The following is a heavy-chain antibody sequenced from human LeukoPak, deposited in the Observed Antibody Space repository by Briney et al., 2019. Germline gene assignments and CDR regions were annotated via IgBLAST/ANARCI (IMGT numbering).Heavy chain of an antibody. D-gene: IGHD1-26*01. CDR1: GFTFSSYG. Sequence: AGGSLRLSCAASGFTFSSYGMSWVRQAPGKGPECVSAISPSGRSTYYADSVKGRFTISRDNSKNTLYLQMNSLRAEDTAVYYCAKDPFPLRWELAAFVYWGQGTLVTVSS. CDR2: ISPSGRST. V-gene: IGHV3-23*01. J-gene: IGHJ4*02. CDR3: AKDPFPLRWELAAFVY.